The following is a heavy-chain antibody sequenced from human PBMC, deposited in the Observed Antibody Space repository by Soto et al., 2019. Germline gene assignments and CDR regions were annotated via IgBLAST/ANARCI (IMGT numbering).Heavy chain of an antibody. CDR2: IIPILGIA. CDR3: ERDLGPSQNDAFDI. D-gene: IGHD3-10*01. J-gene: IGHJ3*02. Sequence: QVQLVQSGAEVKKPGSSVKVSCKASGGTFSSYTISWVRQAPGQGLEWMGRIIPILGIANYAQKFQGRVTITADKSTSTAYMELSSLRSEDTAVYYCERDLGPSQNDAFDIWGQGTMVTVSS. V-gene: IGHV1-69*08. CDR1: GGTFSSYT.